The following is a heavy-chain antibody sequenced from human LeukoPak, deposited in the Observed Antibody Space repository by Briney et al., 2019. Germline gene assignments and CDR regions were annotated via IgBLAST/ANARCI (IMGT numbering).Heavy chain of an antibody. V-gene: IGHV3-23*01. Sequence: GGSLRLSCVASEFTFSDYAMSWVRQAPGKGLEWVSAITGSGGSTYYADSVKGRFTISRDNSKNTLYLQMNSLRAEDTAVYYCARAGVASGGYPSDYWGQGTLVTVSS. CDR3: ARAGVASGGYPSDY. D-gene: IGHD3-22*01. J-gene: IGHJ4*02. CDR2: ITGSGGST. CDR1: EFTFSDYA.